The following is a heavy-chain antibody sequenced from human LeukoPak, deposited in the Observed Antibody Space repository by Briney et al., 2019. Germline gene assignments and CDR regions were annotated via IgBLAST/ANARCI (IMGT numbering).Heavy chain of an antibody. D-gene: IGHD6-19*01. V-gene: IGHV1-2*02. CDR1: GYTFTGYY. CDR3: AGDRIAVAGERNFDY. J-gene: IGHJ4*02. CDR2: INPNSGGT. Sequence: ASVKVSCKASGYTFTGYYMHWVRQAPGQGLEWMGWINPNSGGTNYAQKFQGRVTMTRDTSISTAYMELSRLRSDDTAVYYCAGDRIAVAGERNFDYWGQGTLVTVSS.